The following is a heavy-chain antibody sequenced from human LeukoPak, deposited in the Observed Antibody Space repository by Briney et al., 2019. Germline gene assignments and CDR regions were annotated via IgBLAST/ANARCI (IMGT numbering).Heavy chain of an antibody. V-gene: IGHV3-48*03. Sequence: PGGSLRLSCAASGFTFSRYEMHWVRQAPGKGLEWVAYISNGGDIIYYAGSVKGRFTTSRDNAKNSLYLQMNSLRAEGTALYYCARVMWGEYYYDSSGFYESEYWGQGTLVTVSS. CDR3: ARVMWGEYYYDSSGFYESEY. CDR1: GFTFSRYE. J-gene: IGHJ4*02. CDR2: ISNGGDII. D-gene: IGHD3-22*01.